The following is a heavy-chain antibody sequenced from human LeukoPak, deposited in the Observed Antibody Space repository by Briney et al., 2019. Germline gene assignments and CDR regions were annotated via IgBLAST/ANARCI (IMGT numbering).Heavy chain of an antibody. Sequence: PGGSLRLSCAASGFTFSSYSMNWVRQASGKGLEWVSSISSSSSYIYYADSVKGRFTISRDNAKNSLYLQMNSLRAEDTAVYYCARNEYYYGSGINDAFDIWGQGTMVTVSS. CDR1: GFTFSSYS. CDR2: ISSSSSYI. J-gene: IGHJ3*02. CDR3: ARNEYYYGSGINDAFDI. D-gene: IGHD3-10*01. V-gene: IGHV3-21*01.